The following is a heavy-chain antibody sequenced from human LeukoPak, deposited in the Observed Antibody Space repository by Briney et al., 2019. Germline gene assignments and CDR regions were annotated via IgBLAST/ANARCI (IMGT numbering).Heavy chain of an antibody. V-gene: IGHV4-59*08. D-gene: IGHD6-13*01. Sequence: SETLSLTCTVSGGSISSYYWSWIRQPPGKELEWIGYIYYSGSTNYNPSLKSRVTISVDTSKNQFSLKLSSVTAADTAVYYCARHEKSSSWYSRGYYYYYGMDVWGQGTTVTVSS. J-gene: IGHJ6*02. CDR1: GGSISSYY. CDR2: IYYSGST. CDR3: ARHEKSSSWYSRGYYYYYGMDV.